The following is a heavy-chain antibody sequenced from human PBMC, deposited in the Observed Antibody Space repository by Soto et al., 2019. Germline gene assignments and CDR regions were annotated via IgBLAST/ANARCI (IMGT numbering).Heavy chain of an antibody. CDR2: IWYDGSIK. Sequence: QVQLVESGGGVSQPGRSLGLSCGAPVFTFGSYAMNWVRQAPAKGLEWGEVIWYDGSIKYYPDSVKGRFTISRDISNNTLFLQMSSLRDEDTAVYYCARDRGAHRAAAGNPFDIWGQGTMVTVSS. CDR3: ARDRGAHRAAAGNPFDI. V-gene: IGHV3-33*01. J-gene: IGHJ3*02. CDR1: VFTFGSYA. D-gene: IGHD6-13*01.